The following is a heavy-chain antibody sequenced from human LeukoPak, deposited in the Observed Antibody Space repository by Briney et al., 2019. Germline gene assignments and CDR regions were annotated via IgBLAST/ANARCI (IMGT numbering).Heavy chain of an antibody. CDR2: IIPNLGIA. Sequence: ASVNVSCKASGGTFSSYAIRWVRQAPGQGLEWMGRIIPNLGIANYAQKFQGRVTITADKSTSTAYMELSSLRSEDTAVYYCARSYIVDFDYWGHGTLVTVSS. J-gene: IGHJ4*01. CDR3: ARSYIVDFDY. D-gene: IGHD1-26*01. V-gene: IGHV1-69*04. CDR1: GGTFSSYA.